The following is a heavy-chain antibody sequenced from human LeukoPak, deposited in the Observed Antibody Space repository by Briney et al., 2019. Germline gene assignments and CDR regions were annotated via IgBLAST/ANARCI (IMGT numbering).Heavy chain of an antibody. CDR2: IYRGGNT. J-gene: IGHJ4*02. CDR3: ARGYSGYEYFDY. D-gene: IGHD5-12*01. Sequence: PGGSLRLSCAASGFSVNSNFMIWVRQAPGRGLERVSVIYRGGNTYYADSVKGRFTISRDNSKNTLYLQMNSLRAADTAVYYCARGYSGYEYFDYWGQGTLVTVSS. V-gene: IGHV3-53*01. CDR1: GFSVNSNF.